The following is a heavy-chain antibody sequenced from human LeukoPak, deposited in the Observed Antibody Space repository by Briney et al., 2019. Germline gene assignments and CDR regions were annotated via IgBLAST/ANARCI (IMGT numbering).Heavy chain of an antibody. D-gene: IGHD3-3*01. CDR3: ARVVHVYYDFWSGYRPKNWFDP. CDR1: GYSISSGYY. Sequence: SETLSLTCTVSGYSISSGYYWGWIRQPPGKGLEWIGSIYHSGSTYYNPSLKSRVTISVDTSKNQFSLKLSSVTAADTAVYYCARVVHVYYDFWSGYRPKNWFDPWGQGTLVTVSS. J-gene: IGHJ5*02. V-gene: IGHV4-38-2*02. CDR2: IYHSGST.